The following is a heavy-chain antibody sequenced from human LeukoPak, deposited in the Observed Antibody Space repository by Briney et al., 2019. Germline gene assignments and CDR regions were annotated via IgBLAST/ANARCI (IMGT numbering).Heavy chain of an antibody. J-gene: IGHJ4*02. CDR3: AHLPNGHDDYGDYRLAYYFDY. CDR2: IIPIFGTA. Sequence: SVKVSCKASGDTFSSFAISWVRQAPGQGLEWMGGIIPIFGTANYAQKFQGRVTITADESTSTAYMELSSLRSEDTAVYYCAHLPNGHDDYGDYRLAYYFDYWGQGTLVTVSS. D-gene: IGHD4-17*01. V-gene: IGHV1-69*13. CDR1: GDTFSSFA.